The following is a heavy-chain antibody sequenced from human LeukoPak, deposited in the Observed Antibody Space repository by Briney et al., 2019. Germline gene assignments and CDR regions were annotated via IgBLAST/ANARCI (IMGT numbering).Heavy chain of an antibody. V-gene: IGHV3-30*02. Sequence: PGGSLRLSCAASGFTFNNYGMHWVRQAPGKGLEWVAFIRYDGSNKYYADSVKGRFTISRDNSKNTLYLQMNSLRAEDTAVYYCAELLYWYIDLWGRGTLVTVSS. J-gene: IGHJ2*01. CDR3: AELLYWYIDL. CDR2: IRYDGSNK. D-gene: IGHD2-15*01. CDR1: GFTFNNYG.